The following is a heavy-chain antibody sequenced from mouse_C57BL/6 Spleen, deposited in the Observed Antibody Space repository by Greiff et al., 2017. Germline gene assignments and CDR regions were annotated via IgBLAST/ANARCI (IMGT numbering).Heavy chain of an antibody. J-gene: IGHJ4*01. D-gene: IGHD1-1*01. CDR3: ARGYYGSSYFMDY. CDR1: GYTFTDYY. CDR2: INPNNGGT. V-gene: IGHV1-26*01. Sequence: EVQLQQSGPELVKPGASVKISCKASGYTFTDYYMNWVKQSHGKSLEWIGDINPNNGGTSYNQKFKGKATLTVDKSSSTAYMELRSLTSEDSAVYYCARGYYGSSYFMDYWGQGTSVTVSS.